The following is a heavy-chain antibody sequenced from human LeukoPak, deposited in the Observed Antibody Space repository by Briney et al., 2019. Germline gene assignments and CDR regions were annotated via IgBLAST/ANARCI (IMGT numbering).Heavy chain of an antibody. J-gene: IGHJ4*02. CDR3: AREADSSGWYAYFDY. CDR1: GYTFTSYG. V-gene: IGHV1-18*01. CDR2: ISAYNGNT. Sequence: ASVKVSCKASGYTFTSYGISWVRQAPGQGLKWMGWISAYNGNTNYAQKLQGRVTMTTDTSTSTAYMELRSLRSDDTAVYYCAREADSSGWYAYFDYWGQGTLVTVSS. D-gene: IGHD6-19*01.